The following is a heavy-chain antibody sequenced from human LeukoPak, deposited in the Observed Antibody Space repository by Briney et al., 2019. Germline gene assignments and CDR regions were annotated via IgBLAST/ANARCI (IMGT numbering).Heavy chain of an antibody. CDR2: INWNGGST. CDR3: AKGTSSAWYGDDY. Sequence: GSLRLSCAASGFTFDDYGMSWVRQAPGKGLEWVSGINWNGGSTGYADSVKGRFTISRDNAKNSLYLQMNSLRAEDTAVYYCAKGTSSAWYGDDYWGQGTLVTVSS. J-gene: IGHJ4*02. V-gene: IGHV3-20*04. CDR1: GFTFDDYG. D-gene: IGHD6-13*01.